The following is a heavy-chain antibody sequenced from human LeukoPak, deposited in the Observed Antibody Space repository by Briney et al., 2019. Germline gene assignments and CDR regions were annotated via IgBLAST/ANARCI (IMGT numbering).Heavy chain of an antibody. Sequence: GGCLRLSCAASGFTFRSYGMHWVRQAPGKGLEWVAGIWFDGSNKNYGDSVKDRFTISRDNSKNTLFLEMNSLRGEDTAVYYCARGDLNWKPVRYAMDVWGQGTTVTVSS. D-gene: IGHD1-20*01. J-gene: IGHJ6*02. V-gene: IGHV3-33*01. CDR2: IWFDGSNK. CDR1: GFTFRSYG. CDR3: ARGDLNWKPVRYAMDV.